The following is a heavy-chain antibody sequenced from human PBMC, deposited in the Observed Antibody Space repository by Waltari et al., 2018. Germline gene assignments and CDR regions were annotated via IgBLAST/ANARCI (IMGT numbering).Heavy chain of an antibody. CDR2: ISSGGHTT. CDR1: RSTLNSYA. J-gene: IGHJ5*02. D-gene: IGHD2-2*01. V-gene: IGHV3-23*01. Sequence: EMHLLESGGGWVQPGGSLRRSCVSCRSTLNSYAWQWVRQAPGKGLEWVSGISSGGHTTYYADSVKGRFTSSRDNSKKTLYLQMESLRAEDTGVYYCAQGLSYCSGTSCFNWFDPWGQGTPVTVSS. CDR3: AQGLSYCSGTSCFNWFDP.